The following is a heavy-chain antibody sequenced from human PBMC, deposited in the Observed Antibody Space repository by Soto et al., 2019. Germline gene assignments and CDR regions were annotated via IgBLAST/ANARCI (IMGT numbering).Heavy chain of an antibody. Sequence: QVQLVESGGGVIQPGRSLRLSCAASAFTFSSYRIHWVRQAPGKGLDWVAVISYAASNKYYADSVKGRFTISRDNSKNTLYLQMNSLRAEDRAGYYCMKERDGQLGFEDYGMDVWGQGTTVTVSS. CDR1: AFTFSSYR. D-gene: IGHD6-13*01. J-gene: IGHJ6*02. CDR2: ISYAASNK. V-gene: IGHV3-30*18. CDR3: MKERDGQLGFEDYGMDV.